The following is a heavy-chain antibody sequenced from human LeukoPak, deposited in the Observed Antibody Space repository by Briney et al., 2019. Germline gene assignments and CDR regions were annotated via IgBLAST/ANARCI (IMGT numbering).Heavy chain of an antibody. J-gene: IGHJ4*02. V-gene: IGHV1-46*01. D-gene: IGHD6-19*01. CDR3: ARDPFIAVAGSPLDY. CDR1: GYTFTSYY. CDR2: IDPSGGST. Sequence: ASVKVSCKASGYTFTSYYMHWVRQAPGQGLEWMGIIDPSGGSTSYAQKFQGRVTMTRDMSTSTVYMELSSLTSEDTAVYFCARDPFIAVAGSPLDYWGQGTLVTVSS.